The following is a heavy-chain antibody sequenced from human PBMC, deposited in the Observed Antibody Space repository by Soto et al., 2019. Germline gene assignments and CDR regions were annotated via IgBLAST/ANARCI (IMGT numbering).Heavy chain of an antibody. V-gene: IGHV1-2*02. CDR3: ERYCSGGSCYVGMDV. CDR2: INPNSGGT. CDR1: GYTFTGYY. J-gene: IGHJ6*02. Sequence: ASVKVSCKASGYTFTGYYMHWVRQAPGQGLEWMGWINPNSGGTNYAQKFQGRVTMTRDTSISTAYMELSRLRSDDTAVYYCERYCSGGSCYVGMDVWGQGTTVTVYS. D-gene: IGHD2-15*01.